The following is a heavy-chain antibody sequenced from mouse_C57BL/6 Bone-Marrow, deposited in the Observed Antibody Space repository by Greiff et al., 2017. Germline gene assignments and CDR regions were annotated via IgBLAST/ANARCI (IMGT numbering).Heavy chain of an antibody. V-gene: IGHV1-50*01. D-gene: IGHD1-1*01. J-gene: IGHJ1*03. CDR1: GYTFTSYW. Sequence: QVQLQQPGAELVKPGASVKLFCKASGYTFTSYWMQWVKQRPGQGLEWIGEIGPSDSYTNHNQKFKGKATLTVDTNSSTAYMQRSSLTSKDSAVYYCARSRYYYGSSDWYFDVWGTGTTVTVSS. CDR2: IGPSDSYT. CDR3: ARSRYYYGSSDWYFDV.